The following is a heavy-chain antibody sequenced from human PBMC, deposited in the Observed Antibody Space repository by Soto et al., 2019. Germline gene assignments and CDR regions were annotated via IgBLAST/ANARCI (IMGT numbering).Heavy chain of an antibody. J-gene: IGHJ3*02. CDR1: GYTFTDYY. CDR3: TRENIENSDGLYDAFHI. D-gene: IGHD5-18*01. V-gene: IGHV1-2*02. CDR2: MNPKSGGA. Sequence: ASVKVSCKTSGYTFTDYYTHWVRQAPGQGLEWMGWMNPKSGGAYFAQKFQGRVTLTRDTSIGTAYIEVNSLTSDDTAVYFCTRENIENSDGLYDAFHIWGQGTTVTVSS.